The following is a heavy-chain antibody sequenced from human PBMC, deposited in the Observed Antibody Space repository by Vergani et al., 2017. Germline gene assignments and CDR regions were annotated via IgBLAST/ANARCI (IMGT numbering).Heavy chain of an antibody. Sequence: QVQLLQSGSELKKPGASVRISCEASGYTFTNYPLIWVRQAPGQGLEFMGWISAYNGNTNYAQKLQGRVTMTTDTSTSTAYMELRSLRSDDTAVYYCAREQWLPIDYFDYWGQGTLVTVSS. V-gene: IGHV1-18*01. CDR3: AREQWLPIDYFDY. CDR2: ISAYNGNT. CDR1: GYTFTNYP. J-gene: IGHJ4*02. D-gene: IGHD6-19*01.